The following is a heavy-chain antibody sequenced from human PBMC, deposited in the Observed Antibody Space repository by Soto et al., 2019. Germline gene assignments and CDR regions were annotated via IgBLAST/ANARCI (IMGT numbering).Heavy chain of an antibody. D-gene: IGHD5-18*01. CDR1: GFTFSGSA. V-gene: IGHV3-73*02. CDR2: IRSKANSYAT. J-gene: IGHJ4*02. Sequence: EVQLVGSGGGLVQPGGSLKLSCAASGFTFSGSAMHWVRQASGKGLEWVGRIRSKANSYATAYAASVKGRFTISRDDSKNTAYLQMNSLKTEDTAVYYCTRRAVDTARGNDYWGQGTLVTVSS. CDR3: TRRAVDTARGNDY.